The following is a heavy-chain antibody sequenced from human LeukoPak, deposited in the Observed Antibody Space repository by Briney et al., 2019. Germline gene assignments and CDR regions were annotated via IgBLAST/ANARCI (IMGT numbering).Heavy chain of an antibody. CDR2: ISGSGGTT. Sequence: GGSLRLSCAASGFTFSSYAMSWVRQAPGKGLEWVSTISGSGGTTYYADSVKGRFTISRDNSKNTLYLQMNSLRAEDTAIYYCASAYSSGWFTDWGQGTLVTVSS. CDR3: ASAYSSGWFTD. D-gene: IGHD6-19*01. CDR1: GFTFSSYA. J-gene: IGHJ4*02. V-gene: IGHV3-23*01.